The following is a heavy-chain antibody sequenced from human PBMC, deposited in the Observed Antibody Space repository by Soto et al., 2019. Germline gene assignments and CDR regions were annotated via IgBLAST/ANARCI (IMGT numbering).Heavy chain of an antibody. V-gene: IGHV1-8*01. CDR3: ARSLSSGYYYSGMDV. CDR2: MNPNSGNA. J-gene: IGHJ6*02. CDR1: LYTFPIYD. D-gene: IGHD6-6*01. Sequence: ASVKVSFKASLYTFPIYDINCVRQATGQGLEWMGWMNPNSGNAGYAQKFQGRVTMTRNTSISTAYMELSSLRSEDTAVYYCARSLSSGYYYSGMDVWGQGTTVTVSS.